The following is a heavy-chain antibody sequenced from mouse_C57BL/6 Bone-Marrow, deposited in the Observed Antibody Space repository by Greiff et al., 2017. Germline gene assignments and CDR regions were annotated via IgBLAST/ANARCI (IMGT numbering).Heavy chain of an antibody. D-gene: IGHD1-1*01. CDR2: IDPENGDT. V-gene: IGHV14-4*01. J-gene: IGHJ4*01. Sequence: VQLQQSGAELVRPGASVKLSCTASGFNIKDDYMHWVKQRPEQGLEWIGWIDPENGDTEYASKFQGKATITADTSSNTAYLQLSSLTSEDTAVYYCTKDYGSSSAMDYWGQGTSVTVSS. CDR3: TKDYGSSSAMDY. CDR1: GFNIKDDY.